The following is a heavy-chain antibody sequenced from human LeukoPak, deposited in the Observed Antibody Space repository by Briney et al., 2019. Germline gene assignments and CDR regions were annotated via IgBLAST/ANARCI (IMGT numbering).Heavy chain of an antibody. CDR3: ARHMDWGSGSYYNVQGEFHSDFDY. D-gene: IGHD3-10*01. V-gene: IGHV4-39*01. J-gene: IGHJ4*02. CDR2: INHSGST. CDR1: GDSFSSSTYY. Sequence: PSETLSLTCSVSGDSFSSSTYYWGWVRQTPGKGLEWIGEINHSGSTNYNPSLKSRVTISVDTSKNQFSLKLSSVTAADTAVYYCARHMDWGSGSYYNVQGEFHSDFDYWGQGTLVTVSS.